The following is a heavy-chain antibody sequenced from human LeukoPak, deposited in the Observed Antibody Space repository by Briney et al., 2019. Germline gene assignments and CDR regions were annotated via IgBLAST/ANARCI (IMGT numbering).Heavy chain of an antibody. CDR2: INPISGGT. CDR3: ARDRPGYSSWFDP. Sequence: GASVKVSCKASGYTFTDYHMHWVRQAPGQGLEWMGWINPISGGTNCAQKFQGRVTITRDTSITTAYMELGSLRSDDTAVYYCARDRPGYSSWFDPWGQGTLVTVSS. V-gene: IGHV1-2*02. CDR1: GYTFTDYH. D-gene: IGHD6-19*01. J-gene: IGHJ5*02.